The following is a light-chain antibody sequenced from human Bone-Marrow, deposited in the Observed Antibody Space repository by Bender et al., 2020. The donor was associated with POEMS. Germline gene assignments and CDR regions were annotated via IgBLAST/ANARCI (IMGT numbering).Light chain of an antibody. V-gene: IGLV2-14*01. CDR3: GSHADSTTWV. Sequence: QSVLTQPPSVSGAPGQTVTISCTGTTSDVAFYNSVSWYQQHPGKAPKLILFEVSPRPPGVFNRFSGSKSGNTASLTISGLQTEDEADYYCGSHADSTTWVFGGGTKLTVL. J-gene: IGLJ3*02. CDR2: EVS. CDR1: TSDVAFYNS.